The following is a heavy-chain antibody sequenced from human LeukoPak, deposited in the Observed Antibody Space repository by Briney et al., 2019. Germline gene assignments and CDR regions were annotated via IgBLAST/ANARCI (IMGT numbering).Heavy chain of an antibody. CDR3: ARSIVGVRKRNDY. D-gene: IGHD1-26*01. CDR1: GYTFTSYD. J-gene: IGHJ4*02. V-gene: IGHV1-8*01. CDR2: MNPNSGHT. Sequence: ASVKVSCKASGYTFTSYDIIWVRQASGQALEWMGWMNPNSGHTGYAQKFQGRVTMTRTTSISTAYMELTSLTSEDSAVYYCARSIVGVRKRNDYWGQGTLVTVSS.